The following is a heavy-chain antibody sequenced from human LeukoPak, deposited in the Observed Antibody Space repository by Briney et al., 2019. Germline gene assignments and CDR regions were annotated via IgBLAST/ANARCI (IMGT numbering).Heavy chain of an antibody. CDR1: GGSISSGGYY. D-gene: IGHD3-10*01. CDR3: ATFMVRGVSSPY. Sequence: SQTLSLTCTVSGGSISSGGYYWSWIRQHPGKGLEWIGYIYYSGSTYYNPFLKSRVTIPVDTSKNQFSLKLSSVTAADTAVYYCATFMVRGVSSPYWGQGTLVTVSS. CDR2: IYYSGST. V-gene: IGHV4-31*03. J-gene: IGHJ4*02.